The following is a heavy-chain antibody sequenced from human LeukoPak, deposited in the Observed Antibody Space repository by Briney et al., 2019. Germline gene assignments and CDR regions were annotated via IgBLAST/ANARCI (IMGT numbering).Heavy chain of an antibody. D-gene: IGHD3-10*01. CDR3: ARDGWLDY. CDR2: INPSGGST. Sequence: SVKVSCKASGYTFTSYYMYWVRQAPGQGLEWIGIINPSGGSTSYAQKFQGRVTITRDTSTSTVYMELSSLRSEDTAVYYCARDGWLDYWGQGTLVTVSS. CDR1: GYTFTSYY. J-gene: IGHJ4*02. V-gene: IGHV1-46*01.